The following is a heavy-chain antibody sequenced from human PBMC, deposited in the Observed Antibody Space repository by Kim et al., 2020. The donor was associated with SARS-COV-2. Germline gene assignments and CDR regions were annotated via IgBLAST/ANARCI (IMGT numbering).Heavy chain of an antibody. D-gene: IGHD2-2*01. CDR3: ARVPAVRGGGMGY. CDR1: GFTFSSYS. V-gene: IGHV3-21*01. CDR2: IDSSSSYI. Sequence: GGSLRLSCAASGFTFSSYSMNWVRQAPGKGLEWVSSIDSSSSYIYYADSVKGRFTISRDNAKNSLYLHMNSLRAEDTAVYYCARVPAVRGGGMGYWGQGTLVTVSS. J-gene: IGHJ4*02.